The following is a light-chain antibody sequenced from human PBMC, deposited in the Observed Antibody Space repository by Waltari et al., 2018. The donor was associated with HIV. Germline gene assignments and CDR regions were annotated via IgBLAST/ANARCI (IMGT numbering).Light chain of an antibody. CDR2: RSE. J-gene: IGLJ1*01. V-gene: IGLV1-47*01. Sequence: QSVLTQPPSASGTPGQRVTISCSGSSSHIGSIYVYWYQHLPGAAPKLLIDRSEQRPSGVPDRVSGSRAGASAALTISGRRSEDEGDYYCGAWDDSLRIYVFGTGTKVTVL. CDR3: GAWDDSLRIYV. CDR1: SSHIGSIY.